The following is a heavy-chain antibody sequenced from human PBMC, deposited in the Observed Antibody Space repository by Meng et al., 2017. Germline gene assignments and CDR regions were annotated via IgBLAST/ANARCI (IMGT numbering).Heavy chain of an antibody. CDR3: ARSEGATVTPGDYYYYGMDV. Sequence: GGSLRLSCAASGFTFSSYEMNWVRQAPGKGLEWVSSISSSSSYIYYADSVKGRFTISRDNAKNSLYLQMNSLRAEDTAVYYCARSEGATVTPGDYYYYGMDVWGQGTTVTVSS. V-gene: IGHV3-21*01. CDR2: ISSSSSYI. CDR1: GFTFSSYE. D-gene: IGHD4-17*01. J-gene: IGHJ6*02.